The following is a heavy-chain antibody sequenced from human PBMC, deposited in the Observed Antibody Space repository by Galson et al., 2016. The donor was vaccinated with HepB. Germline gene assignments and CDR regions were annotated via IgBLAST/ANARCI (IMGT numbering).Heavy chain of an antibody. CDR1: GFTFTRYG. D-gene: IGHD3-3*01. CDR2: ISGSGSST. CDR3: AKVMGEGTYDFWSGYSGSYYYGMDV. Sequence: LRLSCAASGFTFTRYGMNWVRRAPGEGLEWVSAISGSGSSTYYADSVKGRFTISRDNYKNTLYLQMNSLRAEDTAVYYRAKVMGEGTYDFWSGYSGSYYYGMDVWGQGTTVSVSS. J-gene: IGHJ6*02. V-gene: IGHV3-23*01.